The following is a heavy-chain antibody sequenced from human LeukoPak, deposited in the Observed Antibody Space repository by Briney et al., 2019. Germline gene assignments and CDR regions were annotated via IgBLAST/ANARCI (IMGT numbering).Heavy chain of an antibody. CDR3: ARGGYCSSTSCYRSYYYYMDV. CDR1: GGSISSYY. Sequence: PSETLSLTCTVSGGSISSYYWSWIRQPPGKGLEWIGEINHSGSTNYNPSLKSRVTISVDTSKNQFSLKLSSVTAADTAVYYCARGGYCSSTSCYRSYYYYMDVWGKGTTVTVSS. D-gene: IGHD2-2*01. V-gene: IGHV4-34*01. CDR2: INHSGST. J-gene: IGHJ6*03.